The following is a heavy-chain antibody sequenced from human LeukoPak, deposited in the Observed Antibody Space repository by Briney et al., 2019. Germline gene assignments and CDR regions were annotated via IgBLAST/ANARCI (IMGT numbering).Heavy chain of an antibody. J-gene: IGHJ5*02. CDR3: ARGARLVRRTWFDP. CDR1: GFTFSDYY. Sequence: PGGSLRLSCAASGFTFSDYYMSWIRQAPGKGLEWVSYISSSGSTIYYADSVKGRFTISRDNAKNSLYLQMNSLRAEDTAVYYCARGARLVRRTWFDPWGQETLVTVSS. CDR2: ISSSGSTI. D-gene: IGHD3-10*01. V-gene: IGHV3-11*01.